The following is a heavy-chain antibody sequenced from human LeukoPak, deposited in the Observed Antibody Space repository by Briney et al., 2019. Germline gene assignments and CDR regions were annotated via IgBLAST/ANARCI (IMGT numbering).Heavy chain of an antibody. V-gene: IGHV4-4*07. J-gene: IGHJ5*02. Sequence: SETLSLTCTVSGGSISSYYWSWIRQPAGKGLEWIGRIHTSGSTNYNPSLKSRVTMSVDTSKNRFSLKLSSVTAADTAVYYCARSPRFQNWFDPWGQGTLVTVSS. CDR2: IHTSGST. CDR1: GGSISSYY. D-gene: IGHD3-10*01. CDR3: ARSPRFQNWFDP.